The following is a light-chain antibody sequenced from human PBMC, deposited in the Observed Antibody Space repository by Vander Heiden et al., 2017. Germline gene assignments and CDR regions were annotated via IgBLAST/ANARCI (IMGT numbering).Light chain of an antibody. Sequence: DIVFTQSPARLSLSPGERATLSCRASQSVSSYLAWYQQKPGQAPRLLIYDASNRATGIPARFSGSGSGTDFTLTISSLEPEDFAVYYCQQRSNWPVTFGQGTKLEIK. J-gene: IGKJ2*01. CDR1: QSVSSY. CDR2: DAS. V-gene: IGKV3-11*01. CDR3: QQRSNWPVT.